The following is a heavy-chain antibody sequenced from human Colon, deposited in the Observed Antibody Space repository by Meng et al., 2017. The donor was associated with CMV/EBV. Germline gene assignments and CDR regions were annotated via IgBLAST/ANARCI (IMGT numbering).Heavy chain of an antibody. D-gene: IGHD3-10*01. Sequence: ACGHTFPAYYLHWVRQAPGQGLEWMGRISPNSGGTNYAQKFQGRFTMTRDTSISMAYMDLSGLTSDDTAVYYCASYGSGTYSIFDNWGQGTLVTVSS. CDR1: GHTFPAYY. CDR2: ISPNSGGT. J-gene: IGHJ4*02. V-gene: IGHV1-2*06. CDR3: ASYGSGTYSIFDN.